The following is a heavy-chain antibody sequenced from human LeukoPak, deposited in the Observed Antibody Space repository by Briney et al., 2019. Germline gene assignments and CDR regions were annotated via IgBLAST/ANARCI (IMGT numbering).Heavy chain of an antibody. CDR1: GGSISSGGYY. J-gene: IGHJ4*02. Sequence: PSQTLSHTCTVSGGSISSGGYYWSWIRQHPGKGLEWIGYIYYSGSTYYNPSLKSRVTISVDTSKNQFSLKLSSVTAADTAVYYCARQIIYGYYFDYWGQGTLITVSS. V-gene: IGHV4-31*03. CDR2: IYYSGST. D-gene: IGHD2-2*02. CDR3: ARQIIYGYYFDY.